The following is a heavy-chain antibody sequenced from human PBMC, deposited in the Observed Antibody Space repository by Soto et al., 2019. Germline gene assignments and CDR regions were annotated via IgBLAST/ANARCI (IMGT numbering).Heavy chain of an antibody. CDR1: GGSFSGYY. CDR2: INHSGST. V-gene: IGHV4-34*01. CDR3: ARVHGATRSRYYYYYYGMDI. Sequence: SETLSLTCAVYGGSFSGYYWSWIRQPPGKGLEWIGEINHSGSTNYNPSLKSRVTISVDTSKNQFSLKLSSVTAADTAVYYCARVHGATRSRYYYYYYGMDIWGQGTTVTVSS. D-gene: IGHD3-10*01. J-gene: IGHJ6*02.